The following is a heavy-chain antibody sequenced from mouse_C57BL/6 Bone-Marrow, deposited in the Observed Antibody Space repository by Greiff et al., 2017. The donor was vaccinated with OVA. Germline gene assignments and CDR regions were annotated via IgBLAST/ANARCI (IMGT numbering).Heavy chain of an antibody. D-gene: IGHD1-1*01. CDR3: ARSDYGKDWYFDV. J-gene: IGHJ1*03. Sequence: VKLQQSGPELVKPGASVKLSCKASGYTFTSYDINWVKQRPGKGLEWIGWIYPRDGSTKYNEKFKGKATLTVDTSSSTEYMELHSLTSEDSAVYFCARSDYGKDWYFDVWGTGTTVTVSS. CDR1: GYTFTSYD. V-gene: IGHV1-85*01. CDR2: IYPRDGST.